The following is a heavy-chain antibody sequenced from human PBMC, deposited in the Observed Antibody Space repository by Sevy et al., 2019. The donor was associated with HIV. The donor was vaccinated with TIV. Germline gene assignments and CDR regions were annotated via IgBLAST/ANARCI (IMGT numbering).Heavy chain of an antibody. CDR1: GFTLSSFG. CDR3: AGDLEFYDYRDYGPAFMPDF. Sequence: GGSLRLSCAASGFTLSSFGMHWVRQAPGKGLEWLAVIWFDGSNTYYSDPVKGRFTISRDIAKNNLHLQMNSLRAEDRAVYYCAGDLEFYDYRDYGPAFMPDFWGHGTLVTVSS. CDR2: IWFDGSNT. J-gene: IGHJ4*01. D-gene: IGHD4-17*01. V-gene: IGHV3-33*01.